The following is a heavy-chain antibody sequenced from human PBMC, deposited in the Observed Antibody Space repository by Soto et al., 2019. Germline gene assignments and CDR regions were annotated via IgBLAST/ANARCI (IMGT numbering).Heavy chain of an antibody. Sequence: EVQLLESGGGLVQPGGSLRLSCAASGFTFSSYAMSWVRQAPGKGLEWVSVISGSGGSTYHADSVKGRFTISRDNSKNTLYLQMNSLRAEDTAVYYCARAGYRSFFYGMDVWGQGTTVTVSS. CDR1: GFTFSSYA. CDR2: ISGSGGST. CDR3: ARAGYRSFFYGMDV. V-gene: IGHV3-23*01. D-gene: IGHD5-12*01. J-gene: IGHJ6*02.